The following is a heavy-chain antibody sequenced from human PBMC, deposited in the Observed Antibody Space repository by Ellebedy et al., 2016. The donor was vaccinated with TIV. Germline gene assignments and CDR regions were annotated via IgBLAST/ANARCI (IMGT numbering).Heavy chain of an antibody. CDR2: ITGSNYI. CDR1: GFTFSDYK. D-gene: IGHD2-15*01. Sequence: GGSLRLXCAPSGFTFSDYKLHWVRQAPGKGLEWVSSITGSNYIYYADSVRGRFTISRDNARNSLYLQMNSLRAEDTAVYYCARTPPYYYYHMDVWGQGTTVTVSS. CDR3: ARTPPYYYYHMDV. J-gene: IGHJ6*02. V-gene: IGHV3-69-1*01.